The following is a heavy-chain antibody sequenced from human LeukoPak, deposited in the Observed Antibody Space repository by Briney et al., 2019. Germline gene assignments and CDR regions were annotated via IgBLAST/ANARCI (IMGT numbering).Heavy chain of an antibody. Sequence: SETLSLTCAVYGGSFSGYYWSWIRQPPGKELEWIGEINHSGSTNYNPSLKSRVTISVDTSKNQFSLKLSSVTAADTAVYYCARGCGVRGRGSYYGSGSRYNWFDPWGQGTLVTVSS. CDR1: GGSFSGYY. D-gene: IGHD3-10*01. V-gene: IGHV4-34*01. CDR2: INHSGST. J-gene: IGHJ5*02. CDR3: ARGCGVRGRGSYYGSGSRYNWFDP.